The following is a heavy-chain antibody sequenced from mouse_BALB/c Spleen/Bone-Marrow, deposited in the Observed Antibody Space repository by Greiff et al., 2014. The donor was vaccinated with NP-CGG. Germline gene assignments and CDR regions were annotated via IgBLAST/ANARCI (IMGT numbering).Heavy chain of an antibody. CDR1: GFNIKDTY. CDR3: TKPSFYYGSSYWYFDA. D-gene: IGHD1-1*01. V-gene: IGHV14-3*02. Sequence: VQLQQPGAELAKPGASVKLSCTASGFNIKDTYMHWVKQRPEQGLEWIGRIDPANGDTKYDPKFQGKATITADTSSNTAYLQLSSLTSEDTAVYYCTKPSFYYGSSYWYFDAWGAGTTVTVSS. J-gene: IGHJ1*01. CDR2: IDPANGDT.